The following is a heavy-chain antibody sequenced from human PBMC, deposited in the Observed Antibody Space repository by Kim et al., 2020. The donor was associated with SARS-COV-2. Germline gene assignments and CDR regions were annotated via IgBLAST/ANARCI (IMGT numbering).Heavy chain of an antibody. V-gene: IGHV4-61*03. D-gene: IGHD3-10*01. J-gene: IGHJ6*02. CDR1: GGSVSSGTYY. Sequence: SETLSLTCTVSGGSVSSGTYYWSWIRQPPGKGLEWIAYFYSSGSTNYNPSLNSRVTVSVDTSKNHFSLRLSSVTAADTAVYYCVREAFGSPYYYYGVNVWGQGTTVTVSS. CDR3: VREAFGSPYYYYGVNV. CDR2: FYSSGST.